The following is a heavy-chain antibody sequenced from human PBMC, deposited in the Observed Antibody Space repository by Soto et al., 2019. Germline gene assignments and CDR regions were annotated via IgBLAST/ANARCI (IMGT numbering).Heavy chain of an antibody. CDR2: IYSGGST. J-gene: IGHJ6*03. V-gene: IGHV3-53*04. D-gene: IGHD3-10*01. CDR3: ARDFFWDSGPGGAYYYYMDV. Sequence: GGSLRLSCTASGFTVSSNYMSWVRQAPGKGLEWVSVIYSGGSTYYADSVKGRFTISRHNSKNTLYLQMNSLRAEDTAVYYCARDFFWDSGPGGAYYYYMDVWGKGTTVTVSS. CDR1: GFTVSSNY.